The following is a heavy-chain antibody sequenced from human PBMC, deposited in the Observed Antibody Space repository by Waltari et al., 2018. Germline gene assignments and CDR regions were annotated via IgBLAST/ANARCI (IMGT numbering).Heavy chain of an antibody. CDR3: ARDLSSVRGETGY. J-gene: IGHJ4*02. CDR2: IKQDGSEK. V-gene: IGHV3-7*03. Sequence: EVQLVESGGGWVQPGGSLRLSCAAAGLTLWSYWMSWVRQGPGKGLEWVANIKQDGSEKYYVDSVKGRFTISRDNAKNSLYLQMNSLRAEDTAVYYCARDLSSVRGETGYWGQGTLVTVSS. D-gene: IGHD4-17*01. CDR1: GLTLWSYW.